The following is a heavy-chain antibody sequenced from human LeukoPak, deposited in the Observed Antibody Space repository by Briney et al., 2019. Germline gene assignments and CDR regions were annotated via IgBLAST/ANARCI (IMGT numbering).Heavy chain of an antibody. D-gene: IGHD4-23*01. V-gene: IGHV3-23*01. J-gene: IGHJ4*02. CDR1: GFTFHTYA. CDR2: VSTTGAST. CDR3: AKDWTTVVTPKGYYFDS. Sequence: GGSLGLSCEASGFTFHTYAMSWVRQAPGKGLEWVSAVSTTGASTYYADSVKGRFTISRDNSKNTLSLQMDSLRVEDTALYYCAKDWTTVVTPKGYYFDSWGEGTLVTVSS.